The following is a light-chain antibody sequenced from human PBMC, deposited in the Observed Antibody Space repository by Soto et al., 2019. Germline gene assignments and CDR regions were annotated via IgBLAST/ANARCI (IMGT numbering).Light chain of an antibody. CDR1: QSVSNN. CDR2: GAS. V-gene: IGKV3-15*01. J-gene: IGKJ5*01. Sequence: EVVMTQSPATLSVSPGERATFSCRASQSVSNNLAWYQQKPGQAPRLLIYGASTRATGIPARFSGSGSGTEFTLTISSLQSEDFAVYYCQQYHKWPPITFGQGTRLENK. CDR3: QQYHKWPPIT.